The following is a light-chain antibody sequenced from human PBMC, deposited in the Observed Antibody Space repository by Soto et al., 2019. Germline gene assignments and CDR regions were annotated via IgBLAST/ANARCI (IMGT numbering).Light chain of an antibody. V-gene: IGKV3-11*01. CDR1: QSVSTF. CDR3: QQRSSCSLT. CDR2: AAS. J-gene: IGKJ4*01. Sequence: EIVLTQSPATLSLSPGERATLACRASQSVSTFLAWYQQKPGQPPRRRIYAASDRATGIPARLSGSGSGTDFTLTISSLEPEDFAVYFCQQRSSCSLTFGGGTIVAIK.